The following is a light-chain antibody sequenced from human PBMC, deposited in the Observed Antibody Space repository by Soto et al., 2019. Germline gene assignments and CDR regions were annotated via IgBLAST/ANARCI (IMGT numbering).Light chain of an antibody. CDR3: CSYAGTGTYV. Sequence: QSVLTQPASVSGSPGQSITLSCTGTSSDVGNYNHVSWYQQHPGTAPKLTIYEGSQRPSGVSNRFSGSKSGNTASLTISGLQAADEADYYCCSYAGTGTYVFGTGTKLTVL. V-gene: IGLV2-23*01. CDR1: SSDVGNYNH. J-gene: IGLJ1*01. CDR2: EGS.